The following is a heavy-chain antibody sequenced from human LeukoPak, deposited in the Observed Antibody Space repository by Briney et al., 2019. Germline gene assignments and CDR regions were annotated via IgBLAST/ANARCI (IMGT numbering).Heavy chain of an antibody. V-gene: IGHV3-7*03. CDR1: GFTFSSYW. CDR2: IKQDGSEK. D-gene: IGHD3-10*01. CDR3: ASSEILWFGELRSQYDYFDY. Sequence: GGSLRLSCAASGFTFSSYWMSWVRQAPGKGLEWVANIKQDGSEKYYVDSMKGRFTISRDNAKNSLYLQMNSLRAEDTAVYYCASSEILWFGELRSQYDYFDYWGQGTLVTVSS. J-gene: IGHJ4*02.